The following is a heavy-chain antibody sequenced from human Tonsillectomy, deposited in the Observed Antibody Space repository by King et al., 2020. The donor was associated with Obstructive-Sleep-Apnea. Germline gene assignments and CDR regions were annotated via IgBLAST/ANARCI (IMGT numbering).Heavy chain of an antibody. CDR1: GYTFTSYY. CDR2: INPSGGST. V-gene: IGHV1-46*01. Sequence: QLVQSGAEVKKPGASVKVSCKASGYTFTSYYMHWVRQAPGQGLEWMGIINPSGGSTSYAQKFQGRVTMTRDTSTSTVYMELSSLRSEDTAVYYCARKPITRVRGVIGYYYYGMDVWGQGTTVTVSS. J-gene: IGHJ6*02. CDR3: ARKPITRVRGVIGYYYYGMDV. D-gene: IGHD3-10*01.